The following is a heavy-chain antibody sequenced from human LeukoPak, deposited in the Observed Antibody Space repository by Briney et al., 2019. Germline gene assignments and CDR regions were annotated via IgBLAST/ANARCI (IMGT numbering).Heavy chain of an antibody. CDR2: FNPKNCAT. J-gene: IGHJ4*02. CDR1: AYTFTDDY. CDR3: ARDQAANNTQVRFCQD. Sequence: SVTVSFMASAYTFTDDYLHWVRQAGGHELEAMGWFNPKNCATHYAQMSQGRLTITRDTSISAAYLHLRGLRSDDTSVYYCARDQAANNTQVRFCQDWGQGTLVTVSS. V-gene: IGHV1-2*02. D-gene: IGHD4-17*01.